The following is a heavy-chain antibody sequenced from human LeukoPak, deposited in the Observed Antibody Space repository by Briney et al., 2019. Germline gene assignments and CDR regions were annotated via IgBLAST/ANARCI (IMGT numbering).Heavy chain of an antibody. Sequence: SQTLSLTCAVSGGSISSGGYSWSWIRQPPGKGLEWIGYIYHSGSTYYNPSLKSRVTISVDRSKNQFSLKLSSVTAADTAVYYCARAREEYYDSSGYYYLWFDPWGQGTLVTVSS. J-gene: IGHJ5*02. CDR2: IYHSGST. D-gene: IGHD3-22*01. CDR3: ARAREEYYDSSGYYYLWFDP. V-gene: IGHV4-30-2*01. CDR1: GGSISSGGYS.